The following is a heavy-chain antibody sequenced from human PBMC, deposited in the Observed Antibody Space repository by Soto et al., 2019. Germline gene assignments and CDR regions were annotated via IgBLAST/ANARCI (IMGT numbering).Heavy chain of an antibody. CDR2: IYYSGST. CDR1: GGSISSYY. CDR3: ARLPRGPDYGMDV. Sequence: SETLSLTCTVSGGSISSYYWSWIRQPPGKGLEWIGYIYYSGSTNYNPSLKSRVTISVDTSKNQFSLKLSSVTAADTAVYYCARLPRGPDYGMDVWSQGTTVTVSS. J-gene: IGHJ6*02. V-gene: IGHV4-59*08.